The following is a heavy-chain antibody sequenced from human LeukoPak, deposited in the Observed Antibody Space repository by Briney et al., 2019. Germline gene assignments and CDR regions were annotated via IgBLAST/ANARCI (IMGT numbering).Heavy chain of an antibody. Sequence: GGSLRLSCAPSGFTVSRNFMSGVRQAPGEGLEGGSLIYTGGNKYYADSVKGRFSISRDNSKNTLYLQMDSLRAEDTAVYYCARVAAERKLVHYFDYWGQGTLVTVSS. CDR2: IYTGGNK. D-gene: IGHD6-13*01. CDR3: ARVAAERKLVHYFDY. CDR1: GFTVSRNF. J-gene: IGHJ4*02. V-gene: IGHV3-53*01.